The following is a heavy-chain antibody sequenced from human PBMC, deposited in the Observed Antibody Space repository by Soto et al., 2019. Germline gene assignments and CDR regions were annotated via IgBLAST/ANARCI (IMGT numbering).Heavy chain of an antibody. V-gene: IGHV3-23*01. CDR2: ISGSGGST. J-gene: IGHJ4*02. CDR3: AKDSGSGWYGNYYFDY. D-gene: IGHD6-19*01. Sequence: LRLSCAASGFTFSSYAMSWVRQAPGKGLEWVSAISGSGGSTYYADSVKGRFTISRDNSKNTLYLQMNSLRAEDTAVYYCAKDSGSGWYGNYYFDYWGQGTLVTVSS. CDR1: GFTFSSYA.